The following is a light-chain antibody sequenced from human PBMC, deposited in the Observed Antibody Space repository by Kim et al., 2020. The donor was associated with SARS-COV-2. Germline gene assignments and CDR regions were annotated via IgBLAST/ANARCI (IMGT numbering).Light chain of an antibody. CDR3: QQYGSSPYT. V-gene: IGKV3-20*01. J-gene: IGKJ2*01. CDR2: GAS. Sequence: EIVLTQSPSTMCLSPGERATLSCRASRSVSSSYLAWYQQKPGQAPRLLIYGASSRATGISDRFSGSGSGTDFTLTISRLEPEDFVVYYCQQYGSSPYTFGQGTKLEI. CDR1: RSVSSSY.